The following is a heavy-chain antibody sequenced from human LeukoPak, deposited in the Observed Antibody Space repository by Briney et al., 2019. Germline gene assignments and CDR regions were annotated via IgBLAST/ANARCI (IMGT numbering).Heavy chain of an antibody. CDR1: GFSFSTYW. CDR3: AKLHDHAPVRD. Sequence: GGSLRLSCAASGFSFSTYWMSWVRQAPGKGLEWVATIKYVGGETYYVDSVRGRFIISRDNAKSSLCLQRNILTADDTAVYYCAKLHDHAPVRDWGQGTLVTVSS. CDR2: IKYVGGET. J-gene: IGHJ4*02. D-gene: IGHD3-16*01. V-gene: IGHV3-7*01.